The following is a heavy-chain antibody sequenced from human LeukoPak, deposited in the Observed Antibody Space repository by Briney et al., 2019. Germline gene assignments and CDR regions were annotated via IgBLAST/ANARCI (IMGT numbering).Heavy chain of an antibody. CDR3: AKSPRSTMIVVVTYYFDY. V-gene: IGHV3-23*01. CDR1: GFTFSSYA. D-gene: IGHD3-22*01. J-gene: IGHJ4*02. Sequence: GGSLRLSCAASGFTFSSYAMSWVRQAPGKGLEWVSAISGSGGSTYYADSVKGRFTISRDNSKNTLYLQMNSLRAEDTAVYYCAKSPRSTMIVVVTYYFDYWGQGTLVTVSS. CDR2: ISGSGGST.